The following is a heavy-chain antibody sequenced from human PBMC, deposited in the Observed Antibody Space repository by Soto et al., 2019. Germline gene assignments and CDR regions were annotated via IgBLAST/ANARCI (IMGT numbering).Heavy chain of an antibody. Sequence: GGSLRLSCAASGFTFSSYSMNWVHQAPGKGLEWVSSISSSSSYIYYADSVKGRFTISRDNAKNSLYLQMNSLRAEDTAVYYCARVSYGSGSYYDYWGQGTLVTVSS. D-gene: IGHD3-10*01. V-gene: IGHV3-21*01. CDR2: ISSSSSYI. CDR1: GFTFSSYS. CDR3: ARVSYGSGSYYDY. J-gene: IGHJ4*02.